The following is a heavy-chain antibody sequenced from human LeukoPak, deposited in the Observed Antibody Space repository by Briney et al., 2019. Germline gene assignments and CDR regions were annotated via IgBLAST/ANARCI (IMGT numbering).Heavy chain of an antibody. J-gene: IGHJ1*01. CDR2: IIPIFGTA. D-gene: IGHD6-6*01. CDR3: ARDGGIAARGYFQH. Sequence: GASVKVSCKASGGTFSSYAISWVRQAPGQGLEWMGGIIPIFGTANYAQKFQGRVTITTDESTSTAYMELSSLRSEDTAVYYCARDGGIAARGYFQHWGQGTLVTVSS. CDR1: GGTFSSYA. V-gene: IGHV1-69*05.